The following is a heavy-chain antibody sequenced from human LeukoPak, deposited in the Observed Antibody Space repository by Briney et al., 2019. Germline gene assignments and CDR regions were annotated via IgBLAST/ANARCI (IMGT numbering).Heavy chain of an antibody. J-gene: IGHJ6*02. CDR1: GGSISSGGYS. CDR3: RANYYYYGMDV. CDR2: IYHSGST. V-gene: IGHV4-30-2*01. Sequence: PSETLSLTCAVSGGSISSGGYSWSWIRQPPGKGLEWIGYIYHSGSTYYNPSLKSRVTISVDRSKNQFSLKLSSVTAADTAVYYCRANYYYYGMDVWGQGTTVTVSS.